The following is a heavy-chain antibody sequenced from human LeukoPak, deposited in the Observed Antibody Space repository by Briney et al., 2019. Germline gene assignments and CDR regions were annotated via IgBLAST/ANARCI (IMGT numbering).Heavy chain of an antibody. J-gene: IGHJ4*02. V-gene: IGHV6-1*01. CDR1: GDSVSSNSAA. D-gene: IGHD6-13*01. CDR2: IYYRSKWYN. CDR3: ARTLLRGSSWSVGFDY. Sequence: SQTLSLTCAISGDSVSSNSAAWNWIRQSPSRGLEWLGRIYYRSKWYNDYAVSVKSRITINPDTSKNQFSLQLNSVTPEDTAVYYCARTLLRGSSWSVGFDYWGQGTLVTVSS.